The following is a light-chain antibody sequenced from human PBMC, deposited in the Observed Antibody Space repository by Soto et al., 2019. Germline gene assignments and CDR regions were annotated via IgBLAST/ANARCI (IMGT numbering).Light chain of an antibody. CDR3: SAYRSSSTLYI. CDR1: SSDVGGYKY. Sequence: QSALTQPASVSGSPGQSITISCTGTSSDVGGYKYVSWYQQHPGKAPKLMIYDVSNRPSGVSNRFSGSKSGSTASLTISGLQAEDEADYYCSAYRSSSTLYIFGSGTKVTVL. J-gene: IGLJ1*01. V-gene: IGLV2-14*01. CDR2: DVS.